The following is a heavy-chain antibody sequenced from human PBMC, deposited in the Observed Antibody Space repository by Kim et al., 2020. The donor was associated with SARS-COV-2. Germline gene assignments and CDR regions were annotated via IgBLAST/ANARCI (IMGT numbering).Heavy chain of an antibody. D-gene: IGHD5-18*01. CDR1: GGSIGNYY. V-gene: IGHV4-59*13. CDR3: ARADSSYYYYGIDV. J-gene: IGHJ6*02. CDR2: IFKKGIT. Sequence: SETLSLTCTVSGGSIGNYYWSWIRQPPGNGLEEIRYIFKKGITNYKHSLKSRVTISVDTSKNQFSLKLTSVTAADTAVYYCARADSSYYYYGIDVWGPGTTVSVSS.